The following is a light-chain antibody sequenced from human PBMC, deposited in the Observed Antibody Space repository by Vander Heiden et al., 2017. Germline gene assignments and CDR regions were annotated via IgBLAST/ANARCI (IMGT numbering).Light chain of an antibody. CDR1: PSVRSW. J-gene: IGKJ1*01. CDR2: KVS. V-gene: IGKV1-5*03. Sequence: DVQMTQSPSTLSASVGDRVIITCRASPSVRSWVAWYQQKPGKAPNLLIYKVSNLESGVPSRFSGSGSETEFTLTISSLQPDDFATYYCQHYDSYSWTFGQGTKVEIK. CDR3: QHYDSYSWT.